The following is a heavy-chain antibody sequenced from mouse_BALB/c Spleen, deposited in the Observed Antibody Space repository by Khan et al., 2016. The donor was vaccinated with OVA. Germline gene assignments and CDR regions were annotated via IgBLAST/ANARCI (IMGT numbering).Heavy chain of an antibody. J-gene: IGHJ3*01. CDR3: ARSTYRYAFVY. D-gene: IGHD2-14*01. CDR1: GDSITTGY. Sequence: EVQLQESGPSLVKPSQTLSLTCSVTGDSITTGYWNWIRKFPGNKLEYMGYIIYTGYTYYNPSLKSRISITRHTSNTQYYLQLNSVTDEYTATYYCARSTYRYAFVYWGQGTLVTVSA. V-gene: IGHV3-8*02. CDR2: IIYTGYT.